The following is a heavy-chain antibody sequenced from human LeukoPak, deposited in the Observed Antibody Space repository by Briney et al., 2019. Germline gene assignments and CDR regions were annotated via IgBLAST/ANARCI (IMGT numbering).Heavy chain of an antibody. CDR2: IYSGGST. CDR1: GFTVSSNY. J-gene: IGHJ4*02. CDR3: VRVQLWLDY. Sequence: GGSLRLSFAASGFTVSSNYMSWVRQAPGKGLEWVSVIYSGGSTYYADSVKGRFTISRDNSKNTLYLQMNSLRAEDTAVYYCVRVQLWLDYWGQGTLVTVSS. D-gene: IGHD5-18*01. V-gene: IGHV3-66*01.